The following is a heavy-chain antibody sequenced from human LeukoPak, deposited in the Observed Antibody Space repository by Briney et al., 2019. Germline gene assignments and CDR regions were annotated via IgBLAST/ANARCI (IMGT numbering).Heavy chain of an antibody. Sequence: GRSLRLSCAASGFTFSTYGMTWVRQAPGKGLEWVSGISGTAAATFYGDSVKGRFTISRDNSKKTVYLQMNSLRAEDTAVYYCAKRGPGSPQSGKYYFDYWGQGTLVTVSS. CDR2: ISGTAAAT. J-gene: IGHJ4*02. CDR1: GFTFSTYG. D-gene: IGHD3-10*01. CDR3: AKRGPGSPQSGKYYFDY. V-gene: IGHV3-23*01.